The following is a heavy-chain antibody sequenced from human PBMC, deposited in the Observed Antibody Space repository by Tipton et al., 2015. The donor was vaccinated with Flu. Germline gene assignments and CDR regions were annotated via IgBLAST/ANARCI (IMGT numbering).Heavy chain of an antibody. CDR1: GYTFTSYG. V-gene: IGHV1-18*01. D-gene: IGHD3-10*01. J-gene: IGHJ6*02. CDR3: ARDRGVLWFGDPYYGMDV. CDR2: ISAYNGNT. Sequence: QLVQSGAEVKKPGASVKVSCKASGYTFTSYGISWVRQAPGQGLEWMGWISAYNGNTNYAQKLQGRVTMTTDTSTSTAYMELRSLRSDNTAVYYCARDRGVLWFGDPYYGMDVWGQGTTVPVSS.